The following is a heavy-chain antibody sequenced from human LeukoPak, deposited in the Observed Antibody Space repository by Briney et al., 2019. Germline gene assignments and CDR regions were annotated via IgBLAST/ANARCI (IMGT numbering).Heavy chain of an antibody. V-gene: IGHV3-74*01. CDR1: GFTLSSYA. Sequence: GGTLRLSCAASGFTLSSYAMSWVRQAPGNRLMWVSRINSDGINTSYADPVKGRFTISRDNAKNTLNLQMNSLRAEDTAVYYCARDLGQYYDTSDNWFDPWGQGTLVTVSS. CDR3: ARDLGQYYDTSDNWFDP. D-gene: IGHD3-22*01. J-gene: IGHJ5*02. CDR2: INSDGINT.